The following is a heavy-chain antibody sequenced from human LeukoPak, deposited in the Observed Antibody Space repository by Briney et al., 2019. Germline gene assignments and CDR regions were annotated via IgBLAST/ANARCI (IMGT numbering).Heavy chain of an antibody. CDR3: ARQRGYRMTKDGFDV. CDR2: IYPSDSDT. CDR1: GYRFSSYW. D-gene: IGHD2-2*03. J-gene: IGHJ3*01. V-gene: IGHV5-51*01. Sequence: GESLKISCKGSGYRFSSYWIGWVRQMPGKGLEWMGIIYPSDSDTRYSPSFQGQVTMSADKSINTAYLQWSSLKASDSDMYYCARQRGYRMTKDGFDVWGQGTMVTVSS.